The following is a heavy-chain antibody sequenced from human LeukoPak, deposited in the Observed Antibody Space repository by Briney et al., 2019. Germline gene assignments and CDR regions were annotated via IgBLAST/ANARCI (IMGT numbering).Heavy chain of an antibody. J-gene: IGHJ4*02. V-gene: IGHV3-74*01. CDR1: GFTFSSYW. Sequence: GGSLRLSCAASGFTFSSYWRHWVRQAPGKGLVWVSRINSDGSTTNYADSVKGRFTISRDNAKNTLYLQMNSLRADDTAVYYCARSRWLDAFDYWGQGTLVTVSS. CDR3: ARSRWLDAFDY. CDR2: INSDGSTT. D-gene: IGHD4-23*01.